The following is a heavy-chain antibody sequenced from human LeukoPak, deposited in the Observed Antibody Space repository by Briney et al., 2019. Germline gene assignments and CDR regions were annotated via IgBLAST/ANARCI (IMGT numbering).Heavy chain of an antibody. V-gene: IGHV4-4*07. CDR3: ASMAGDSSSANFDY. CDR2: IYTSGST. Sequence: PSETLSLTCTVSGGSISSYYWSWSRQPAGKGLKGIGRIYTSGSTNYNPSLKSRVTMSVDTSKNQFSLKLSSVTAADTAVYYCASMAGDSSSANFDYWGQGTLVTVSS. J-gene: IGHJ4*02. CDR1: GGSISSYY. D-gene: IGHD6-13*01.